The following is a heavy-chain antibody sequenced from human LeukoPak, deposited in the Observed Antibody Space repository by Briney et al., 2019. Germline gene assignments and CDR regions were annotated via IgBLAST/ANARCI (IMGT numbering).Heavy chain of an antibody. CDR1: GGSFSSSY. V-gene: IGHV4-4*07. D-gene: IGHD1-26*01. Sequence: SETLSLTCTVSGGSFSSSYWSWIRQPAGKGLEWIGRIYTSGSTNFNPSLKRRVTISIEKYKNQISLKLNSVTAADTSVYYCARGYSGNYLRFDPWGQGTLVTVSS. CDR2: IYTSGST. CDR3: ARGYSGNYLRFDP. J-gene: IGHJ5*02.